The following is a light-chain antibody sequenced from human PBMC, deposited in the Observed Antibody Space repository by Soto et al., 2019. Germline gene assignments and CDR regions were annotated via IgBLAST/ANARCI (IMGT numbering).Light chain of an antibody. V-gene: IGLV2-14*01. Sequence: QSVLTQPASVSGSPGQTITISCTGTSSDVGGYDYVSWHQQHPGKAPKLMIYDVSKRPSGVSNRFSGSKSGNTASLTISGLQAEDEADYYCSSTRGSTGVFGTGTKVTVL. CDR1: SSDVGGYDY. CDR2: DVS. CDR3: SSTRGSTGV. J-gene: IGLJ1*01.